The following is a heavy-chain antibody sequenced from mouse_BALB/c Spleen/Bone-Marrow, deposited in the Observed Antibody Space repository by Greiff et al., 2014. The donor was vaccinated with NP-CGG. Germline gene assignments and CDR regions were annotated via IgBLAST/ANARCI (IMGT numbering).Heavy chain of an antibody. CDR3: AIYYYGSSGFAY. D-gene: IGHD1-1*01. Sequence: EVKLMESGAELVKPGASVKLSCTASGFNIKDTYMHWVKQRPEQGLEWIGRIDPENGNTKYDPKFQGKATITADTSSNTAYLQLSSLTSEDTAVYYCAIYYYGSSGFAYWGQGTLVTVSA. V-gene: IGHV14-3*02. CDR2: IDPENGNT. CDR1: GFNIKDTY. J-gene: IGHJ3*01.